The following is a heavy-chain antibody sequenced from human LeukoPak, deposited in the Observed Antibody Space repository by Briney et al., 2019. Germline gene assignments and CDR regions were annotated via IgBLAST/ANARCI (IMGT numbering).Heavy chain of an antibody. V-gene: IGHV3-15*01. CDR2: IKGKADGGAT. J-gene: IGHJ4*02. CDR3: ISSVSRATNAEY. D-gene: IGHD6-6*01. CDR1: GFTFTNAW. Sequence: GGCLRLSCAASGFTFTNAWMSWVRQAPGKGLEWVGRIKGKADGGATDYAAPVKGRFTISRDDSKSTVSLQVNSLRTEDTAVYYCISSVSRATNAEYWGQRPLVTVSS.